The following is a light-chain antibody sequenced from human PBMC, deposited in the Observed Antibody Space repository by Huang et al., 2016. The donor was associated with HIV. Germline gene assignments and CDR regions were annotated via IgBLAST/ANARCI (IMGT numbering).Light chain of an antibody. CDR2: CSA. CDR3: QQCYRNPQT. Sequence: DIVMTQSPDSLSISPGERATINCKSSQSLLYNRNSKNYLAWFKKRQGQPPKLLFHCSASRQSWIPNRFSASGSGTYFTLTIDNLQTEDVAIYYCQQCYRNPQTFGRGTAVEI. CDR1: QSLLYNRNSKNY. V-gene: IGKV4-1*01. J-gene: IGKJ4*01.